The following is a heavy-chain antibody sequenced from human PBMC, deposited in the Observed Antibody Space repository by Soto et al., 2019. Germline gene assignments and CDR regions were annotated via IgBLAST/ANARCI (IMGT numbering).Heavy chain of an antibody. CDR3: ARIGLTTALL. Sequence: QVQLQESGPGLVKPSQTMSLTCTVSGGSINSGDYYWSWIRQPPGKGQDWIGYIYYSGSTYYNPPLSSRVTISIDTSKNHFFLNLSSVTAADTAVYYCARIGLTTALLWGQGTLVTVSS. CDR2: IYYSGST. J-gene: IGHJ4*02. V-gene: IGHV4-30-4*01. CDR1: GGSINSGDYY. D-gene: IGHD4-17*01.